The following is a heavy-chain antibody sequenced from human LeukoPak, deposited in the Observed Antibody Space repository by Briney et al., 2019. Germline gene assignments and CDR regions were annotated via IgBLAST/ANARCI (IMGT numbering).Heavy chain of an antibody. D-gene: IGHD3-22*01. CDR3: ARHTTYCYDSSGYENWFDP. CDR2: IYYSGST. Sequence: SETLSLTCTVSGGSISSYYWSWIRQPPGKGLEWIGYIYYSGSTNYNPSLKSRVTISVDTSKNQFSLKLSSVTAADTAVYYCARHTTYCYDSSGYENWFDPWGQGTLVTVSS. CDR1: GGSISSYY. V-gene: IGHV4-59*08. J-gene: IGHJ5*02.